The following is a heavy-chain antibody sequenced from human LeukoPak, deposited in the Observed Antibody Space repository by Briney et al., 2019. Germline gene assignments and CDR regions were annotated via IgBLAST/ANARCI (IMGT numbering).Heavy chain of an antibody. CDR1: GFTFSSYA. D-gene: IGHD6-13*01. CDR3: ARPTIAAAGNFEY. CDR2: ISSFSNFR. Sequence: GGSLRLSCAASGFTFSSYAMSWVRQAPGKGLEWVSHISSFSNFRSYADSVKGRFTISRDNAKNSLYLQVNSLRAEDTAVYYCARPTIAAAGNFEYWGQGTLVTVSS. V-gene: IGHV3-21*05. J-gene: IGHJ4*02.